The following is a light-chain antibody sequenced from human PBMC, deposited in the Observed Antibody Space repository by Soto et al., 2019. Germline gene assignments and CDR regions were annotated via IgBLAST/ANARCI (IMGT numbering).Light chain of an antibody. CDR3: QQYNNWPPWT. Sequence: EIVLTQSPGTLSLSPGERATLSCRASQSVSSSYLAWYQQKVGQAPRLLIYGASTRATGIPARFSGSGSGTEFTLTISSLQSEDFAVYYCQQYNNWPPWTFGQGTKV. CDR2: GAS. V-gene: IGKV3-15*01. J-gene: IGKJ1*01. CDR1: QSVSSSY.